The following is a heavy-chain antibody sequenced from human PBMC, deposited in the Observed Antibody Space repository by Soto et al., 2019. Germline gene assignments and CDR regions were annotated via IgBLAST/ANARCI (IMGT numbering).Heavy chain of an antibody. CDR3: ARDGHGMDV. J-gene: IGHJ6*02. CDR1: GGSVSTGSYD. CDR2: IFFTGSA. Sequence: QVQLQESGPGLVRPSETLSLTCTVSGGSVSTGSYDWSWIRQPPGKGLEWIGKIFFTGSAHYNPYLRNRVTMSVDTSKDQFSLTLTSVTAADTAVYYCARDGHGMDVWGQGTTVTVSS. V-gene: IGHV4-61*01.